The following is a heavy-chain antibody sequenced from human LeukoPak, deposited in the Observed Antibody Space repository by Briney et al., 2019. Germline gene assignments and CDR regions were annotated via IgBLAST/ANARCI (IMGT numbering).Heavy chain of an antibody. Sequence: GGSLRLSCAASGLTLSGYWMHWVRQAPGKGLVWVSRINGDASSTSYADSVKGRFTISRDNAKSTLYLQMNCLRVEDTAVYYCARARGNTYGYFEYWGQGTLVTVSS. V-gene: IGHV3-74*01. CDR2: INGDASST. D-gene: IGHD5-18*01. CDR1: GLTLSGYW. CDR3: ARARGNTYGYFEY. J-gene: IGHJ4*02.